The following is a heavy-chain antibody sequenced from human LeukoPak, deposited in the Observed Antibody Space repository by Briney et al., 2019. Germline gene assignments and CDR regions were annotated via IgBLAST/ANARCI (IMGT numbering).Heavy chain of an antibody. Sequence: PSQTLSLTCTVSGNSISSGDYYWSWIRQPAGKGLEWIGRIYTSGSTTYNPSLKSRVTISVDSSTNHFSLRLTSVTAADTAIYYCAAMTTVTMYSYFFDSWGQGTLLTVSS. CDR2: IYTSGST. D-gene: IGHD4-17*01. CDR1: GNSISSGDYY. V-gene: IGHV4-61*02. J-gene: IGHJ4*02. CDR3: AAMTTVTMYSYFFDS.